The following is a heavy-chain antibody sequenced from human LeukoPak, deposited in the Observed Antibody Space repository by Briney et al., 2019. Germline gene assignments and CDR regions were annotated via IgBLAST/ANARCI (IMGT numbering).Heavy chain of an antibody. CDR3: VRWQDI. CDR1: GFTFSSYW. J-gene: IGHJ3*02. V-gene: IGHV3-74*01. CDR2: IKTDGSYA. Sequence: GGSLRLSCAASGFTFSSYWMHWVRQAPGKGLVWVSRIKTDGSYASYAESVKGRFTVSRDNAKNTLYLQMNSLRAEDTAVYYCVRWQDIWGQGTMDTVSP.